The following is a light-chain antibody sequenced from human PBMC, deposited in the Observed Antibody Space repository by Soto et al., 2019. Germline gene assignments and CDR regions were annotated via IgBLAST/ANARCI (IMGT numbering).Light chain of an antibody. V-gene: IGKV3-20*01. CDR3: QHYGSSPPIT. Sequence: DIVLTQSPGTLSLSPGERATLSCRASQSVRGTSLAWYQQKPGQAPRLLIYDASSRATGIPDRFSGGGSGTDFTLTISRLGPEDFAVYYCQHYGSSPPITFGQGTRLEI. CDR1: QSVRGTS. CDR2: DAS. J-gene: IGKJ5*01.